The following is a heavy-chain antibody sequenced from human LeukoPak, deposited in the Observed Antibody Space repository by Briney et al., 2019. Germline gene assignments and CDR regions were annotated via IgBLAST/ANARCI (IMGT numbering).Heavy chain of an antibody. CDR1: GGSINNYY. D-gene: IGHD2-15*01. CDR2: IYTRGST. Sequence: SETLSLTCTVSGGSINNYYWSRIRQPAGKGLEWIGRIYTRGSTNYNPSLKSRVTMSVDTSKNQFSLKLSSVTAADTAVYYCARGRYCSADICSGGVAFDIWGQGTMVSVSS. J-gene: IGHJ3*02. V-gene: IGHV4-4*07. CDR3: ARGRYCSADICSGGVAFDI.